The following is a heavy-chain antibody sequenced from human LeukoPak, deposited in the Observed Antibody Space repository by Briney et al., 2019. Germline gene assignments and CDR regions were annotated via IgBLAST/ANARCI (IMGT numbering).Heavy chain of an antibody. CDR3: ARLGKLQYLDY. CDR2: IYYSGST. CDR1: GGSISSSSYY. V-gene: IGHV4-39*01. D-gene: IGHD4-11*01. J-gene: IGHJ4*02. Sequence: SATLSLTCTVSGGSISSSSYYWGWIRQPPGKGLEWIGSIYYSGSTYYNPSLKSRVTISVDTSKNQFSLKLSSVTAADTAVYYCARLGKLQYLDYWGQGTLVTVSS.